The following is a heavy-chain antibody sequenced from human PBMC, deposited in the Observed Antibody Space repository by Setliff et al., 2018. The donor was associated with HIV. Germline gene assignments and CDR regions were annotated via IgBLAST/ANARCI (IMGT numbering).Heavy chain of an antibody. CDR1: GYTFTNYG. D-gene: IGHD6-13*01. J-gene: IGHJ4*02. CDR2: ISPYNGNT. CDR3: ARVKGTHSSSWNGVDY. V-gene: IGHV1-18*01. Sequence: GASVKVSCKASGYTFTNYGVTWVRLAPGQGLEWMGWISPYNGNTNYPQSFQGRVTMTRDTSISTAYMELSRLRSDDTAVYYCARVKGTHSSSWNGVDYWGQGTLVTVSS.